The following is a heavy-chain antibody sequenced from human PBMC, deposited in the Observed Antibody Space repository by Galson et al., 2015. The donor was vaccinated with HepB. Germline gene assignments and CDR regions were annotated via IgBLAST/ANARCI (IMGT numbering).Heavy chain of an antibody. D-gene: IGHD5-12*01. CDR3: ARDKYSGYGDYYYGMDV. V-gene: IGHV3-30-3*01. CDR2: VSYDGSNK. Sequence: SLRLSCAASGFTLSSYAMHWVRQAPGKGLEWVAVVSYDGSNKYYADSVKGRFTISRDNSKNTLYLQMNSLRAEDTAVYYCARDKYSGYGDYYYGMDVWGQGTTVTVSS. CDR1: GFTLSSYA. J-gene: IGHJ6*02.